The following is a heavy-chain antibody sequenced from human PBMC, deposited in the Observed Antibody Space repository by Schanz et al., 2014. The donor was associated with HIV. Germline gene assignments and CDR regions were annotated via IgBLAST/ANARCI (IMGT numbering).Heavy chain of an antibody. CDR2: IIPIFGTA. Sequence: QMRLVQSGAEMKKPGSSVKVSCKASGGTFSSYGISWVRQAPGQGLEWMGGIIPIFGTANYAQKFQGRVTIIADESTSTAYMELSSLRSADTAVYFCARAAFSSEYYYGMDVWGQGTTVTVSS. J-gene: IGHJ6*02. D-gene: IGHD3-3*02. CDR1: GGTFSSYG. CDR3: ARAAFSSEYYYGMDV. V-gene: IGHV1-69*01.